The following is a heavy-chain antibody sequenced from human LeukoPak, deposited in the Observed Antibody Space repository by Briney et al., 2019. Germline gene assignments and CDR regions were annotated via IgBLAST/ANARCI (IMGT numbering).Heavy chain of an antibody. J-gene: IGHJ4*02. CDR3: ASDRTMVRGVIY. V-gene: IGHV1-69*05. Sequence: SVKVSCKASGGTFSSYAISWVRQAPGQGLEWMGRIIPIFGTANYAQKFQGRVTITTDESTSTAYMELSSLRSEGTAVYYCASDRTMVRGVIYWGQGTLVTVSS. D-gene: IGHD3-10*01. CDR2: IIPIFGTA. CDR1: GGTFSSYA.